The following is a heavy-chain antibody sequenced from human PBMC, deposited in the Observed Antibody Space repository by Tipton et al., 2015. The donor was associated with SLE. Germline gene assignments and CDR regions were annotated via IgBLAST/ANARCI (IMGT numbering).Heavy chain of an antibody. CDR2: ISSSGSTI. V-gene: IGHV3-48*03. Sequence: SLRLSCAASGFTFSSYEMNWVRQAPGKGLEWVSYISSSGSTIYYADPVKGRFTISRDNAKNSLYLQMNSLRAEDTAVYYCARARGVGATDDAFDIWGQGTMVTVSS. CDR3: ARARGVGATDDAFDI. CDR1: GFTFSSYE. D-gene: IGHD1-26*01. J-gene: IGHJ3*02.